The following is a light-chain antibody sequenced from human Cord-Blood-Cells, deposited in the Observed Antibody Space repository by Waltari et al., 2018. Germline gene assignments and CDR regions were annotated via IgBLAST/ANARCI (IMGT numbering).Light chain of an antibody. V-gene: IGLV1-44*01. J-gene: IGLJ2*01. CDR3: AAWDDSLNGHVV. CDR2: SNN. Sequence: QSVLTQPPSASGTPGQRVTISCSGSSSNIGSNTVNWYQQLPGTAPKLLINSNNQRPSGVPDRFPGSKSGTSASLAISGLQSEDEADYYCAAWDDSLNGHVVFGGGTKLTVL. CDR1: SSNIGSNT.